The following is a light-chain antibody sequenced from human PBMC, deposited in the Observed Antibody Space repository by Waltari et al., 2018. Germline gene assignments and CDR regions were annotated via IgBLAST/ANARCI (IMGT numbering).Light chain of an antibody. CDR3: QELNTYPQSLT. CDR2: LVS. J-gene: IGKJ4*01. V-gene: IGKV2-30*01. CDR1: QALVSGDGNTY. Sequence: DVLMTQSPLSLPVTLGQPASISCRSSQALVSGDGNTYVNWFQQTPGLSPRRLISLVSKRESRVPSRFSGSGSGTEFTLTISSLQPEDFATYYCQELNTYPQSLTFGGGTKVEI.